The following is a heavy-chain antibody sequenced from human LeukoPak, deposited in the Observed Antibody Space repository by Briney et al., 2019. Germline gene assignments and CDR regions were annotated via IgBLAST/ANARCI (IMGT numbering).Heavy chain of an antibody. CDR2: IYSGGST. Sequence: GGSLRLSCAASGFTVSSNYMSWVRQAPGKGLEWVSVIYSGGSTYYADSVKGRFTISRDNSKNTLYLRMNSLRAEDTAVYYCARERSYYYDSSGYYGGSWFDPWGQGTLVTVSS. CDR1: GFTVSSNY. V-gene: IGHV3-66*02. D-gene: IGHD3-22*01. CDR3: ARERSYYYDSSGYYGGSWFDP. J-gene: IGHJ5*02.